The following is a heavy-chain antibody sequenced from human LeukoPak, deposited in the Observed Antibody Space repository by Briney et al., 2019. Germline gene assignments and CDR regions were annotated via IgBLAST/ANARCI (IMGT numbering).Heavy chain of an antibody. J-gene: IGHJ4*02. D-gene: IGHD3-10*01. CDR2: IYYTGGT. CDR1: GGSISDYY. CDR3: AREWTNYYGSGSYYNYFDY. V-gene: IGHV4-59*12. Sequence: SETLSLTCTVSGGSISDYYWSWIRQPPGKALEWIGYIYYTGGTNYKPSLNSRVTISLDTSKNQFSLKLSSVTAADTAVYYCAREWTNYYGSGSYYNYFDYWGQGTLVTVSS.